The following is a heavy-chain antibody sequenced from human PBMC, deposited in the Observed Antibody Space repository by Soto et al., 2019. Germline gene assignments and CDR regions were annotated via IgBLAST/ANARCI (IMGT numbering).Heavy chain of an antibody. D-gene: IGHD1-26*01. CDR1: GGFILSYY. J-gene: IGHJ5*02. V-gene: IGHV4-59*08. CDR2: IYYSGST. Sequence: QEQLQESGPGLVKPSETLSLTCTVSGGFILSYYWSWIRQPPGQRLEWIRYIYYSGSTNYNPSLKCRVSLSVRTSNEQLSRKRISVPAADTAMYYCARRSISKGSTGVWPWTAWFDPWGQGTLVTVSS. CDR3: ARRSISKGSTGVWPWTAWFDP.